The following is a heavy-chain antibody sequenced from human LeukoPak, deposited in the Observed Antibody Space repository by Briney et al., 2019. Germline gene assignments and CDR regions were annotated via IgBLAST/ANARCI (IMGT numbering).Heavy chain of an antibody. CDR3: AREACSGSCHSDYFDY. Sequence: GGSLRLSCAASGFTFSSYGMHWVRQAPAKRLEWVAVISNDGRSIYYTDSVKGRFTISRDNSKNTLYLQVNSLRAEDTAVYSCAREACSGSCHSDYFDYWGLGTLVTVSS. CDR2: ISNDGRSI. CDR1: GFTFSSYG. D-gene: IGHD2-15*01. V-gene: IGHV3-30*03. J-gene: IGHJ4*02.